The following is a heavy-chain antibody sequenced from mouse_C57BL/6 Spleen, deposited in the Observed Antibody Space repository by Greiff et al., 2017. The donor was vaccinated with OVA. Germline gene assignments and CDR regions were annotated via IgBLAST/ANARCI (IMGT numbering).Heavy chain of an antibody. J-gene: IGHJ3*01. V-gene: IGHV1-52*01. Sequence: QVQLKQPGAELVRPGSSVKLSCKASGYTFTSYWMPWVKQRPIQGLEWIGNIDPSDSETHYNQKFKDKATLTVDKSSSTAYMQLSSLTSEDSAVYYCARGNYLTWFAYWGQGTLVTVSA. CDR3: ARGNYLTWFAY. D-gene: IGHD5-5*01. CDR2: IDPSDSET. CDR1: GYTFTSYW.